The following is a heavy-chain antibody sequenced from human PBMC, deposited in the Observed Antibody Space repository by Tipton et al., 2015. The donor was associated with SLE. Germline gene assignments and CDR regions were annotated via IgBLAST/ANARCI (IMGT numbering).Heavy chain of an antibody. V-gene: IGHV4-38-2*02. Sequence: TLSLTCIVSRYSISSGYYWGWMRQAPGKELEWIGEINHSGNTDYNPSLKSRVTLSLDTPKNQFSLRLTSVTAADTALYYCARQTWMRDWGFDPWGQGTLVTVSS. CDR3: ARQTWMRDWGFDP. J-gene: IGHJ5*02. CDR1: RYSISSGYY. D-gene: IGHD3/OR15-3a*01. CDR2: INHSGNT.